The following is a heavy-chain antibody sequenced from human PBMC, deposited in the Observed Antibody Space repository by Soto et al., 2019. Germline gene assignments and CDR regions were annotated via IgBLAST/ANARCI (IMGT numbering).Heavy chain of an antibody. V-gene: IGHV1-18*01. CDR2: ISAYNGNT. CDR1: GYTFTDYG. J-gene: IGHJ1*01. Sequence: QGKLVQSGVEVKKPGAAVKVSCKASGYTFTDYGISWVRQAPGQGLEWMGWISAYNGNTNYAQNLQDRVTMTADTIVGTVDLEVRRLGCDDTAGCYCALERSKRGSWGQGTLVAGSS. D-gene: IGHD4-4*01. CDR3: ALERSKRGS.